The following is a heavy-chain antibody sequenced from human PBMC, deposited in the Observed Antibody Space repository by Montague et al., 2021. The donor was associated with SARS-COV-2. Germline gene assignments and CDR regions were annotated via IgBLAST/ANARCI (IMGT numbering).Heavy chain of an antibody. D-gene: IGHD3-10*01. Sequence: SLRLSCAASGFTFSSYAMSWVRQAPGKGLEWVSAISGSGGSTYYADSVKGRFTISRDNSKNTLYLQMNSLRAEDTAVYYCAKDSSELNYYGSGWYYYYGMDVWGQGTTVTVSS. CDR3: AKDSSELNYYGSGWYYYYGMDV. CDR1: GFTFSSYA. J-gene: IGHJ6*02. CDR2: ISGSGGST. V-gene: IGHV3-23*01.